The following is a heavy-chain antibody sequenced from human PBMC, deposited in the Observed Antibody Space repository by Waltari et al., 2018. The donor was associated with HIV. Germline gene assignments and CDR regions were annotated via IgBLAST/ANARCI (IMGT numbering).Heavy chain of an antibody. J-gene: IGHJ5*02. CDR3: ARGAFSRRTRTSSRLWAS. D-gene: IGHD6-6*01. Sequence: QFVQSGAEVKKPGASITVSCEVSGDSISTYVVHWLRQAPGHRPEWMGLINAAPVRTQFAQQFQGRLNLPGDTSANVAYMALSALRFEDTAVYYCARGAFSRRTRTSSRLWASWGQGTPVTVSS. CDR2: INAAPVRT. CDR1: GDSISTYV. V-gene: IGHV1-3*01.